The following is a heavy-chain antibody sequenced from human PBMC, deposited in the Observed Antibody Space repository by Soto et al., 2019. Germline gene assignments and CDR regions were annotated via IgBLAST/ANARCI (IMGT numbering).Heavy chain of an antibody. Sequence: SETLSLTCAVYGGSFSGYYWSWIRQPPGKGLEWIGEINHSGSTNYNPSLKSRVTISVDTSKNQFSLKLSSVTAADTAVYYCARGEVGATSRYYYVDMDVWGQGTTVIVSS. CDR1: GGSFSGYY. CDR3: ARGEVGATSRYYYVDMDV. CDR2: INHSGST. J-gene: IGHJ6*02. V-gene: IGHV4-34*01. D-gene: IGHD2-15*01.